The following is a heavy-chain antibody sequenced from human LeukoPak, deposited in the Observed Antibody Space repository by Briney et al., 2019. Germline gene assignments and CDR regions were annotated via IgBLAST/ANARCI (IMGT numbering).Heavy chain of an antibody. Sequence: SETLSLTCTVSGASTSAYYWSWIRQPPGKGLEWIGYSYSGGNANYNPSLKSRVTISIDASENQFSLRLTSVTAADTAIYFCAHSKRGGGYYINAFAVWGQGALVTISS. CDR1: GASTSAYY. V-gene: IGHV4-59*01. CDR3: AHSKRGGGYYINAFAV. J-gene: IGHJ3*01. CDR2: SYSGGNA. D-gene: IGHD1-26*01.